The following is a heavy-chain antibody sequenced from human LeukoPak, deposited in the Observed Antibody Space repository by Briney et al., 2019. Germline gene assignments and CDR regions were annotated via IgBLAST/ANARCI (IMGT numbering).Heavy chain of an antibody. CDR3: ARGHIAVAVLLYDY. CDR1: GFTFSSYA. D-gene: IGHD6-19*01. J-gene: IGHJ4*02. Sequence: GGSLRLSCAASGFTFSSYAMHWVRQAPGKGLEWVAVISYDGSNKYYADSVKGRFTISRDNSKNTLYLRMNSLRAEDTAVYYCARGHIAVAVLLYDYWGQGTLVTVSS. CDR2: ISYDGSNK. V-gene: IGHV3-30-3*01.